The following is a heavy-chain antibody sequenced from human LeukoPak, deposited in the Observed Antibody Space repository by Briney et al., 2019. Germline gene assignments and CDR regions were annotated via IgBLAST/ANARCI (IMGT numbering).Heavy chain of an antibody. D-gene: IGHD6-6*01. V-gene: IGHV3-30*02. CDR1: GFTFSSYG. CDR2: IRYDGSNK. J-gene: IGHJ4*02. Sequence: PGGSLRLSCAASGFTFSSYGMHWVRQAPVKGLEWVAFIRYDGSNKYYADSVKGRFTISRDNSKNTLYLQMNSLRAEDTAVYYCAKDLYSSSSQGDYWGQGTLVTVSS. CDR3: AKDLYSSSSQGDY.